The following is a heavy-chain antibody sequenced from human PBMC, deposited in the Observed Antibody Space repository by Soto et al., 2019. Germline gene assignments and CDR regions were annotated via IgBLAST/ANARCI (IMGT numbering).Heavy chain of an antibody. V-gene: IGHV5-51*01. CDR2: IYPADSDT. CDR3: ARNHDSGASSLEY. CDR1: GYSFTSYW. J-gene: IGHJ4*02. Sequence: PGESLKISCKTSGYSFTSYWIAWVRQMPGKGLECMGIIYPADSDTRYSPSLQGQVTISADKSTGTAYLQWSSLRASDTAMYYCARNHDSGASSLEYWGQGTLVTVSS. D-gene: IGHD3-22*01.